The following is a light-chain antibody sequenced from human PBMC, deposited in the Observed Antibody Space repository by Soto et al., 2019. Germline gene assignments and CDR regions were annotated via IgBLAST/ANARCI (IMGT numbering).Light chain of an antibody. CDR3: QQRSNWPPIT. Sequence: EIVMTQSPATLSVPQGERATLSCRASQSVSSNLAWYQQKPGQAPRLLIYGASTRATGIPARFSGSGSGTDFTLTISSLEPEDFAVYYCQQRSNWPPITFGQGTRLEIK. J-gene: IGKJ5*01. CDR1: QSVSSN. CDR2: GAS. V-gene: IGKV3-11*01.